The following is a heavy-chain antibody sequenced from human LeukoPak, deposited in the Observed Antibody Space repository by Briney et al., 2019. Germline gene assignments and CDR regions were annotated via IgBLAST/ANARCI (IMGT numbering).Heavy chain of an antibody. J-gene: IGHJ4*02. CDR2: IYYSGNT. Sequence: SETLSLTCTVSGGSISSYYWSWIRQPPGKGLEWIGYIYYSGNTNYNPSLKSRVTISVDTSKNQFSLKLSSVTAADTAVYYCARGSRRYYFDYWGQGTLVTVSS. CDR1: GGSISSYY. CDR3: ARGSRRYYFDY. V-gene: IGHV4-59*01.